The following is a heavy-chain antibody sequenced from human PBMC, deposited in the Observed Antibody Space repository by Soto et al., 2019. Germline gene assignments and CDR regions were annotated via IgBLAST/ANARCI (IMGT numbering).Heavy chain of an antibody. CDR2: IYYNGHA. CDR1: GDSISSSSYY. D-gene: IGHD6-19*01. J-gene: IGHJ5*02. CDR3: AAAVVRGWFDP. V-gene: IGHV4-39*01. Sequence: SETLSLTWTVSGDSISSSSYYWGWIRQPPGKGLEWIANIYYNGHAYYNPSLRSRVTLSVDTSKNQFSLKLSSVTAPDTAVYFCAAAVVRGWFDPWGQGTLVTVSS.